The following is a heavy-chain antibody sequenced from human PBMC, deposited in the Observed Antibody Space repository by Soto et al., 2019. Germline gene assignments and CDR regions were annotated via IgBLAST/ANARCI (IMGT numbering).Heavy chain of an antibody. V-gene: IGHV4-34*01. D-gene: IGHD3-22*01. CDR3: ARDYYDSSGRPTIDY. CDR2: INHSGST. CDR1: GGSFSGYY. J-gene: IGHJ4*02. Sequence: SETLSLTCAVYGGSFSGYYWSWIRQPPGKGLEWIGEINHSGSTNYNPSLKSRVTISVDTSKNQFSLKLSSVTAADTAVYYCARDYYDSSGRPTIDYWGQGTLVTVSS.